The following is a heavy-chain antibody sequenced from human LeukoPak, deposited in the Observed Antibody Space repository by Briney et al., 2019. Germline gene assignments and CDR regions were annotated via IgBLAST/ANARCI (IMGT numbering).Heavy chain of an antibody. V-gene: IGHV1-18*01. J-gene: IGHJ4*02. D-gene: IGHD2-2*03. CDR3: ATGYCSSTNCRIDY. CDR1: GYTFTSYG. Sequence: ASVKVSCKASGYTFTSYGISWVRQAPGQGLEWLGWIRVYNGDTNYAQKLQGRVTMTTDTSTSTAYMELRSLRSDDTAVYYCATGYCSSTNCRIDYWGQGTPVSVSS. CDR2: IRVYNGDT.